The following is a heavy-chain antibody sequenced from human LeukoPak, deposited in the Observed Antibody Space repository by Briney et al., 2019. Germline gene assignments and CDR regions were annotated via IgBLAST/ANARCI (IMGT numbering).Heavy chain of an antibody. CDR1: GGSFSGHY. Sequence: SETLSLTCAVYGGSFSGHYWSWIRQPPGKGLEWIGEINHSGSTNYNPSLKSRVTISVDTSKNQFSLKLSSVTAADTAVYYCASPGERYCSSTSCRNAFDIWGQGTMVTVSS. CDR2: INHSGST. D-gene: IGHD2-2*01. CDR3: ASPGERYCSSTSCRNAFDI. V-gene: IGHV4-34*01. J-gene: IGHJ3*02.